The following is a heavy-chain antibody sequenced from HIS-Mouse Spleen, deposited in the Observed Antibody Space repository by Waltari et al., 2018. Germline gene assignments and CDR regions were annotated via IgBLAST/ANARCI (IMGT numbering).Heavy chain of an antibody. CDR1: GGSISSYY. CDR2: YYSGST. Sequence: QVQLQESGPGLVKPSETLSLTCTVSGGSISSYYWSWIRQPPGKGLEWIGYYSGSTNSNPSLKSRVTKSVDTSKNQFSLKLSSVTAADTAVYYCARASRDLLLPSYFDLWGRGTLVTVSS. J-gene: IGHJ2*01. V-gene: IGHV4-59*01. CDR3: ARASRDLLLPSYFDL.